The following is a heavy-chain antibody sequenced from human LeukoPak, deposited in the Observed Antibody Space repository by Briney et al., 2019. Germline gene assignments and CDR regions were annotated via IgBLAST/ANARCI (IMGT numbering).Heavy chain of an antibody. V-gene: IGHV5-51*01. Sequence: GESLKISCSGSGYRFASQWIGWVRQIPGKGLQWMGIIYPDDSETKYSPSFQGQVTMTVDKSTSTAYLQRSSLKASDTAIYFCARHTYGESDPYYFDYWGQGTLVTVSS. CDR2: IYPDDSET. D-gene: IGHD3-10*01. J-gene: IGHJ4*02. CDR3: ARHTYGESDPYYFDY. CDR1: GYRFASQW.